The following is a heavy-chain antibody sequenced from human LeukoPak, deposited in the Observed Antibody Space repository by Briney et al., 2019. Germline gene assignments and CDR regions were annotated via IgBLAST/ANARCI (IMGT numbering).Heavy chain of an antibody. Sequence: PSETLSLTCAVYGGSFSGYYWSWIRQPPGKGLEWIGEINHSGSTNYNPSLKSRVTISVDTSKNQFSLKLSSVTAADTAVYYCAREYGATRFRGFDYWGQGTLVTVSS. J-gene: IGHJ4*02. CDR1: GGSFSGYY. D-gene: IGHD4/OR15-4a*01. CDR2: INHSGST. CDR3: AREYGATRFRGFDY. V-gene: IGHV4-34*01.